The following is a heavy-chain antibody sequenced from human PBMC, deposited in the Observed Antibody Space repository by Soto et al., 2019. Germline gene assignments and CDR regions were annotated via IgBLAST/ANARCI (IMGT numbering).Heavy chain of an antibody. Sequence: SETLSLTXTVSGGSVSSGSYYWSWIRQPPGKGLEWIGYIYYSGSTNYNPSLKSRVTITVDTSKNQFSLKLSSVTAADTAVYYCARDMSRHAYYYYGMDVWGQGTTVTVSS. CDR3: ARDMSRHAYYYYGMDV. CDR2: IYYSGST. CDR1: GGSVSSGSYY. J-gene: IGHJ6*02. D-gene: IGHD3-16*01. V-gene: IGHV4-61*01.